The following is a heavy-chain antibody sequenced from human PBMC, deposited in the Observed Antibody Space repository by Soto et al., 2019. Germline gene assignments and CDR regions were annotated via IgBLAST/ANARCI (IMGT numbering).Heavy chain of an antibody. Sequence: EVQLLESGGGLVQPGGSLRLSCAASGFTFSSYAMSWVRQAPGKGLEWVSCISVSGGSTYYADSVKGRFTISRDNAKNTLYLQMNSLRAEDTSVYYCAGAYRSYYMDVWGKGTTVTVSS. CDR2: ISVSGGST. J-gene: IGHJ6*03. CDR3: AGAYRSYYMDV. D-gene: IGHD3-16*01. V-gene: IGHV3-23*01. CDR1: GFTFSSYA.